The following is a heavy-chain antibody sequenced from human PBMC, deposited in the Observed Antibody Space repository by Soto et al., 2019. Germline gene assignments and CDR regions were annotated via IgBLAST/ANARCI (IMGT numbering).Heavy chain of an antibody. CDR1: GFTFDDNA. D-gene: IGHD6-19*01. CDR3: ALTRRSSLLEVAGPGFEY. V-gene: IGHV3-9*01. CDR2: INWKSDI. Sequence: GGSLRLSCAVSGFTFDDNAMHWVRQAPEKGLEWVSGINWKSDIGYADSVRGRFTISRDNSKNTLFLQMDSLRVDDTGVYYCALTRRSSLLEVAGPGFEYWGQGTLVTVSS. J-gene: IGHJ4*02.